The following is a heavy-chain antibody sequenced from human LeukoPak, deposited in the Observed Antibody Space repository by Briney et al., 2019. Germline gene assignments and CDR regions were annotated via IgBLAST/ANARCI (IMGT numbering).Heavy chain of an antibody. CDR1: GFTFSSHA. CDR3: ANEEVPNDY. J-gene: IGHJ4*02. V-gene: IGHV3-23*01. Sequence: QAGGSLRLSCAVSGFTFSSHAMSWVRQAPGKGLEWVSGISISGDTTYYADSVQGRFTISRDNSKNTVYLQMSNLRVEDTAIYYCANEEVPNDYRGQGTLVTDSS. D-gene: IGHD4/OR15-4a*01. CDR2: ISISGDTT.